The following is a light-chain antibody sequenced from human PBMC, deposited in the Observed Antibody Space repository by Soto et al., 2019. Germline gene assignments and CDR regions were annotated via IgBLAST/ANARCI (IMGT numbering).Light chain of an antibody. V-gene: IGKV1-6*02. CDR1: QDIGYD. CDR2: AAS. CDR3: LQDYTYPWT. Sequence: IQMTQSPSSLSASVRDRVTITCRASQDIGYDLGWYQQKPGKAPNLLIYAASSLRSGVPSRFSGSGSGTHFTLTINSLQAEDSATYFCLQDYTYPWTFGQGTKVEIK. J-gene: IGKJ1*01.